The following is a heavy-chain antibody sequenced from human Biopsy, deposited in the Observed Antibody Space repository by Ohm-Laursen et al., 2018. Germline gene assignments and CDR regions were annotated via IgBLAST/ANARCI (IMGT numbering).Heavy chain of an antibody. Sequence: SETLSLTCIVSGDSISNSYWTWIRQPAGKGLEWIGRFYSSGSSSYNPSLKSRVTMSIDASMNQFSLKLTSVTAADTAVYYCAKARTLDTAIDFDYWGQGTLVTVSS. J-gene: IGHJ4*02. V-gene: IGHV4-4*07. CDR1: GDSISNSY. D-gene: IGHD5-18*01. CDR3: AKARTLDTAIDFDY. CDR2: FYSSGSS.